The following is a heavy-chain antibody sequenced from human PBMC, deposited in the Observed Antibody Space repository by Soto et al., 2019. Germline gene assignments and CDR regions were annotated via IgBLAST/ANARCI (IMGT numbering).Heavy chain of an antibody. CDR1: GFSFSSYF. V-gene: IGHV3-74*01. Sequence: EVQLVESGGGSVQPGGSLRLSCAASGFSFSSYFMAWVRQAPGEGLVSVSHVPGDGSRASYADSVRGRFTISRDNAKNTRYLQMDSLRDEDTAIYYCARENWYSLDVWGQGTTVTVSS. D-gene: IGHD1-26*01. CDR3: ARENWYSLDV. CDR2: VPGDGSRA. J-gene: IGHJ6*02.